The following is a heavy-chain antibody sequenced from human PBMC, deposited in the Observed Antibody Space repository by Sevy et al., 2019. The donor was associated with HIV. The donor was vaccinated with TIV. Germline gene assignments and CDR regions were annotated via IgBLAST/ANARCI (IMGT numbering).Heavy chain of an antibody. D-gene: IGHD3-10*01. V-gene: IGHV3-7*04. Sequence: GGSLRLSCVASGFTLSSYWMSWVRQVPGQGLEWVADIKQEGSDKNYLDSVKGRFTISRDNAKKSLYLQMNNLRVEDTALYYCVRVRAFFLFGELPRYRFDSWGQGTLLTVSS. CDR1: GFTLSSYW. J-gene: IGHJ4*02. CDR2: IKQEGSDK. CDR3: VRVRAFFLFGELPRYRFDS.